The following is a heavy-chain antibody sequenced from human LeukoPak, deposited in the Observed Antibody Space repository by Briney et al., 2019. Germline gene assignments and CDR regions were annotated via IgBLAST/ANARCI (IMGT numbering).Heavy chain of an antibody. V-gene: IGHV4-39*01. J-gene: IGHJ4*02. CDR1: GGSIRSSSYY. Sequence: SETLSLTCTVSGGSIRSSSYYWGWIRQPPGKGLEWIGCIYYTGSTYYNPSLKSRVTISVDTSKNQFSLKLSSVTAADTAVYYCAGQIDGFGEFNYFDYWGQGTLVTVSS. CDR3: AGQIDGFGEFNYFDY. CDR2: IYYTGST. D-gene: IGHD3-10*01.